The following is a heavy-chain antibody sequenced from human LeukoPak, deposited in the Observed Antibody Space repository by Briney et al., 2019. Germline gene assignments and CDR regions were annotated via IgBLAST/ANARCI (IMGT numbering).Heavy chain of an antibody. D-gene: IGHD3-16*01. J-gene: IGHJ4*02. CDR3: ARGLGGWHY. CDR2: INHSGST. Sequence: SETLSLTCAVYGGSFSGYYWSWIRQPPGKGLEWIGEINHSGSTNYNPSLKSRVTISVGTSKNQFSLKLSSVTAADTAVYYCARGLGGWHYWGQGTLVTVSS. CDR1: GGSFSGYY. V-gene: IGHV4-34*01.